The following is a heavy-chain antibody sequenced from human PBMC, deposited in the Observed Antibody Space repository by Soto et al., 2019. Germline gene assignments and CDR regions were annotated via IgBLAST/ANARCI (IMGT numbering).Heavy chain of an antibody. CDR3: ARAAPRYCSGGSCYTGMDY. J-gene: IGHJ4*02. CDR1: GGSFSGYY. D-gene: IGHD2-15*01. V-gene: IGHV4-34*01. CDR2: INHSGST. Sequence: SETLSLTCAVYGGSFSGYYWSWIRQPPGKGLEWIGEINHSGSTNYNPSLKSRVTISVDTSKNQFSLKLSSVTAADTAVYYCARAAPRYCSGGSCYTGMDYWGQGTLVTVS.